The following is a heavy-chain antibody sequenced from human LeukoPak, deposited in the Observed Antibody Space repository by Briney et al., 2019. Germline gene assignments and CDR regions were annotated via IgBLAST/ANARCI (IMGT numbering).Heavy chain of an antibody. CDR1: GFTFGRFD. CDR3: ARDRAVYCSGGSCYSAHY. Sequence: GGSLRLSCATSGFTFGRFDMNWVRQAPGQGLDWVSYISSDSGTIYYADSVKGRFTISRDNAQNSVYLQMNSLRAEDTAVYYCARDRAVYCSGGSCYSAHYWGQGTLVTVSS. CDR2: ISSDSGTI. D-gene: IGHD2-15*01. J-gene: IGHJ4*02. V-gene: IGHV3-48*04.